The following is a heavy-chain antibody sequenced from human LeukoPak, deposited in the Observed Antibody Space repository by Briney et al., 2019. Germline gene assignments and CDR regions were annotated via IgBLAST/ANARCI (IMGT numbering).Heavy chain of an antibody. CDR2: IYYSGSA. V-gene: IGHV4-59*01. D-gene: IGHD5-12*01. CDR1: GGSITNYY. J-gene: IGHJ4*02. CDR3: ARASSGLDY. Sequence: PSETLSLTCTVSGGSITNYYWSWIRQPPGKGLEWIGHIYYSGSADYNPSLKSRVIISVDTSKNQFSLMLSSVTATDTAVYYCARASSGLDYWSQGTLVIVSS.